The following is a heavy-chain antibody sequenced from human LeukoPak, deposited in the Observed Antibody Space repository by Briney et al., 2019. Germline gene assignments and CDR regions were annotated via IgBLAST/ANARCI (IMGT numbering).Heavy chain of an antibody. J-gene: IGHJ5*02. CDR2: INHSGST. Sequence: SETLSLTCTGSGGSISGYYWRWIRQPPGKGLEWIGVINHSGSTNYNPSLKSRVTISVDTSKNQFSLKLSSVTAADTAVYYCARRRGIVVVTAGARNWFDPWGQGTLVTVSS. CDR1: GGSISGYY. D-gene: IGHD2-21*02. V-gene: IGHV4-34*01. CDR3: ARRRGIVVVTAGARNWFDP.